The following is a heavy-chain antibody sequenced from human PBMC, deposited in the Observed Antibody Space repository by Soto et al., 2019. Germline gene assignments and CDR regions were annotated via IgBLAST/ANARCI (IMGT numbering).Heavy chain of an antibody. J-gene: IGHJ3*02. D-gene: IGHD2-15*01. Sequence: SLRLSCAASGFTFSSYGMHWVRQAPGKGLEWVAVIWYDGSNKYYADSVKGRFTISRDNSKNTVYLQMNSLRDEDTAVYYCARATSGGFDALDMWGQGTMVTVSS. V-gene: IGHV3-33*01. CDR2: IWYDGSNK. CDR1: GFTFSSYG. CDR3: ARATSGGFDALDM.